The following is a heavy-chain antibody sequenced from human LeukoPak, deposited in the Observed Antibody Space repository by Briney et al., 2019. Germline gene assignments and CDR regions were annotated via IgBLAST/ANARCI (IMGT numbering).Heavy chain of an antibody. CDR1: GFTFSSSW. V-gene: IGHV3-7*03. J-gene: IGHJ4*02. CDR3: ARDSGYDTFDY. Sequence: GGSLRLSCAASGFTFSSSWMTWVRQASGKGLEWVANIKEDGSEKNYVDSVKGRFTISRDNAKNSVYLEMNSLRAEDTAVYYCARDSGYDTFDYWGQGTLLTVSS. D-gene: IGHD5-12*01. CDR2: IKEDGSEK.